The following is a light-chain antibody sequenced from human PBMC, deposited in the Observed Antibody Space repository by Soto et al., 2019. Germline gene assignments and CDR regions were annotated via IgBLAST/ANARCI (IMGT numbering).Light chain of an antibody. J-gene: IGLJ2*01. CDR3: AAWDDSLNGVV. Sequence: QSVLTQPPSACGTPGRRVTISCSGRSSNIGSNTLNWYKQLQGTAPKLLIFSNNQRPSGVPDRFSGSKSGTSASLAISGLQSEDEADYYCAAWDDSLNGVVFGGGTKLTVL. V-gene: IGLV1-44*01. CDR2: SNN. CDR1: SSNIGSNT.